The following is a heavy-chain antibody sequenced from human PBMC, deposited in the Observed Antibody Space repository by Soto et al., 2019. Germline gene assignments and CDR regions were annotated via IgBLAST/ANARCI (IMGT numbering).Heavy chain of an antibody. Sequence: GGSLRLSCAASGFTFSSYAMHWVRQAPGKGLEWVAVISYDGSNKYYADSVKGRFTISRDNSKNTLYLQMNSLRAEDTAVYYCARDLGGVTQLVDYWGQGTLVTVSS. J-gene: IGHJ4*02. D-gene: IGHD6-13*01. CDR1: GFTFSSYA. V-gene: IGHV3-30-3*01. CDR3: ARDLGGVTQLVDY. CDR2: ISYDGSNK.